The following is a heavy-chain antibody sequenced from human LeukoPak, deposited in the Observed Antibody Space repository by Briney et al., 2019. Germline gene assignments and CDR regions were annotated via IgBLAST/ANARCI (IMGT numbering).Heavy chain of an antibody. CDR1: GYTFTSYG. J-gene: IGHJ4*02. Sequence: ASVKVSCKASGYTFTSYGISWVRQAPGQGLEWMGWISAYNGNTNYAQKLQGRVTMTTDTSTSTAYMELRSLRSDDTAVYYCARDSRASRYGYNIPFDYWGQGTLVTVSS. CDR3: ARDSRASRYGYNIPFDY. CDR2: ISAYNGNT. D-gene: IGHD5-24*01. V-gene: IGHV1-18*01.